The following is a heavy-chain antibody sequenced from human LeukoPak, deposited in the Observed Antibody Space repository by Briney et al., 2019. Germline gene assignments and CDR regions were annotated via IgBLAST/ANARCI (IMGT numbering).Heavy chain of an antibody. CDR3: ARVICSGGSCRFDY. D-gene: IGHD2-15*01. J-gene: IGHJ4*02. CDR2: IHTSGST. V-gene: IGHV4-4*07. CDR1: GGSISSYY. Sequence: SETLSLTCTVSGGSISSYYWNWIRQPAGKGLEWIGRIHTSGSTNYNPSLKSRVTMSVDTSKNKFSLKLSSVTAADTAVYYCARVICSGGSCRFDYWGQGTLVTVSS.